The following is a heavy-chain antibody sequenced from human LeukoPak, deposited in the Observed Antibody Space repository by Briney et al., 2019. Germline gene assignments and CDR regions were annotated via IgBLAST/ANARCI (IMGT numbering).Heavy chain of an antibody. CDR3: ARSVGIQLWRGYFDY. V-gene: IGHV4-39*07. CDR2: IYYSGST. CDR1: GGSISSSSYY. J-gene: IGHJ4*02. Sequence: SETLSLTCTVSGGSISSSSYYWGWIRQPPGKGLEWIGSIYYSGSTYYNPSLKSRVTISVDTSKNQFSLKLSSVTAADTAVYYCARSVGIQLWRGYFDYWGQGTLVTVSS. D-gene: IGHD5-18*01.